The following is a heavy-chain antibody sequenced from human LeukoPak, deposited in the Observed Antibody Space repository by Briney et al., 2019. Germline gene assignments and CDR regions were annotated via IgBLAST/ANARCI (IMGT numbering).Heavy chain of an antibody. CDR2: ISSSSYI. J-gene: IGHJ4*02. D-gene: IGHD5-18*01. Sequence: GGSLRLSCAASGFTFSSYSMNWVRQAPGKGLEWVSSISSSSYIYYSDSVKGRFTISRDNAKNSLYLQMNSLRAEDTAVYYCARDAVDTCDYWGQGTLVTVSS. CDR3: ARDAVDTCDY. CDR1: GFTFSSYS. V-gene: IGHV3-21*01.